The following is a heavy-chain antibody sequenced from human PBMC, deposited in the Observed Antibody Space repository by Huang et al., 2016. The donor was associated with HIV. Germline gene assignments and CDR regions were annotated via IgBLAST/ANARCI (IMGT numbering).Heavy chain of an antibody. CDR1: GGTFNNYA. V-gene: IGHV1-69*01. J-gene: IGHJ4*02. D-gene: IGHD1-26*01. CDR2: IIQMFGTT. CDR3: ARARGSYYTNPFDY. Sequence: QVQLVQSGAEVKKPGSSVKVSCKASGGTFNNYAISWVRQAPGQGLEWVGGIIQMFGTTNYAQRFQGRGMSTADESTRTAYRELASLRSEDTAIYYCARARGSYYTNPFDYWGQGTLVTVSS.